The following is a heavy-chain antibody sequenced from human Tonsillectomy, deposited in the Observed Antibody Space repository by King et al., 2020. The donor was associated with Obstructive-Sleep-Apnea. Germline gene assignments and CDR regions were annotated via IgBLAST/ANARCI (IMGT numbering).Heavy chain of an antibody. V-gene: IGHV5-10-1*03. CDR1: GYSFTNCW. Sequence: VQLVESGAEVKKPGESLRISCKGSGYSFTNCWINWVRQVPGHGLEWLGRIDPTDSNTQYSPSSQGHVTISADKSISTAYLQWSSLKASDTAMYFCVRGISYDFYYAMDVWGQGTTVIVSS. CDR2: IDPTDSNT. CDR3: VRGISYDFYYAMDV. J-gene: IGHJ6*02. D-gene: IGHD3-10*01.